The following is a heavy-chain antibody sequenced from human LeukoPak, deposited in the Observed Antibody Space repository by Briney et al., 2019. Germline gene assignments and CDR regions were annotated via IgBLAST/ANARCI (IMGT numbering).Heavy chain of an antibody. CDR1: GYSFTSYW. CDR2: IYPGDSDT. CDR3: ARGDYGDYRVFYTLFDY. Sequence: GESLKISCKGSGYSFTSYWIAWVRQMPGKRLEWMGIIYPGDSDTRYSPSFQGQVTTSADKSISTAYLQWSSLKASDTAMYYCARGDYGDYRVFYTLFDYWGQGTLVTVSS. D-gene: IGHD4-17*01. V-gene: IGHV5-51*01. J-gene: IGHJ4*02.